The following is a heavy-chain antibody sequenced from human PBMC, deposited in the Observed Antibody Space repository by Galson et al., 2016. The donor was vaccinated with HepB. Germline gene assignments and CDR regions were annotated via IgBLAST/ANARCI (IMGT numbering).Heavy chain of an antibody. Sequence: SVKVSCKVSGFPATDLSIHWVRQAPGKGLEWMGGFELEDGETVHAQKFQGRVTMTEDTSTDTAYMELSRLTSGDTAGYYCVTEGGNWGQGVLVTVSS. J-gene: IGHJ4*02. CDR1: GFPATDLS. CDR2: FELEDGET. CDR3: VTEGGN. V-gene: IGHV1-24*01. D-gene: IGHD3-16*01.